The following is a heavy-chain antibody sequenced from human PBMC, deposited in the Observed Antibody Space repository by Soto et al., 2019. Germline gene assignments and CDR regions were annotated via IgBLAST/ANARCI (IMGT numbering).Heavy chain of an antibody. Sequence: QVQLGESGGGVVQPGRSLRLSCAASGFTFSAFGMHWVRQAPCKGPEWVAVISNDGNSEHYADSVKGRFTISRDNSKNTFYLQMNRLSVEDTAVYYCAKTITTVGVSSTGRGALLDNWGPGILVSVSS. D-gene: IGHD3-3*01. V-gene: IGHV3-30*18. CDR3: AKTITTVGVSSTGRGALLDN. CDR2: ISNDGNSE. CDR1: GFTFSAFG. J-gene: IGHJ4*02.